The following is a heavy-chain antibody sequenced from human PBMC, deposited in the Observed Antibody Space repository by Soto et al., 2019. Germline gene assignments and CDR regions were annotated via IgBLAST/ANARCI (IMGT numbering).Heavy chain of an antibody. D-gene: IGHD2-21*02. CDR3: ARSIVVVTALDY. V-gene: IGHV1-3*01. CDR1: GYTFTSYA. J-gene: IGHJ4*02. Sequence: ASVKVSCKAFGYTFTSYAMHWVRQAHGQRLEWMGWINAGNGNTKYSQKFQGRVTITRDTSASTGYMELSSLRSEDTALYYGARSIVVVTALDYWGQGTLVIVSS. CDR2: INAGNGNT.